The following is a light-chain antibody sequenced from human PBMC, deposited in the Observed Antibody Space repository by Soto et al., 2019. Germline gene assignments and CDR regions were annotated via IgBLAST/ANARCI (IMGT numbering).Light chain of an antibody. CDR1: KSVSSY. CDR2: DES. J-gene: IGKJ4*01. Sequence: EIVLKQSPAPLSLSPGERAPLSCRASKSVSSYLALYHQKPSQATRHIIYDESNRGNGIPARFSGSGSGTDITLTSRRGKTEVFAVYLWLQRTNSPLPFEGWTKEEVK. CDR3: LQRTNSPLP. V-gene: IGKV3-11*01.